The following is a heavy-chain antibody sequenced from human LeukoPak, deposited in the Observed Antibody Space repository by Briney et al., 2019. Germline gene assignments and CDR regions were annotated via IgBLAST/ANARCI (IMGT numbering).Heavy chain of an antibody. D-gene: IGHD1-26*01. CDR2: INRDGSGT. CDR3: TRELEYRGSPDDAFDI. CDR1: GFSFSYFW. Sequence: PGGSLRLSCAASGFSFSYFWMHWFRQAPGKGLVWVSRINRDGSGTSYAASVKGRVTISRDNAKNTLSLQMNSLRAEDTAVYYCTRELEYRGSPDDAFDIWGQGTMVTVSS. V-gene: IGHV3-74*01. J-gene: IGHJ3*02.